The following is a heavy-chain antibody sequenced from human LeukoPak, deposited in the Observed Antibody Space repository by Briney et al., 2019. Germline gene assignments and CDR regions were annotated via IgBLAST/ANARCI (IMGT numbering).Heavy chain of an antibody. CDR1: GYTFTTYG. V-gene: IGHV1-18*01. J-gene: IGHJ4*02. Sequence: ASVKVSCKTSGYTFTTYGVSWVRQAPGQGLEWMGWVSGYTGNTNYAERCQGRVTMTTDTSTSTVYMELTSLRSDDTAVYYCARDEVSASLYYFDFWGQGTLVTVS. D-gene: IGHD2-2*01. CDR3: ARDEVSASLYYFDF. CDR2: VSGYTGNT.